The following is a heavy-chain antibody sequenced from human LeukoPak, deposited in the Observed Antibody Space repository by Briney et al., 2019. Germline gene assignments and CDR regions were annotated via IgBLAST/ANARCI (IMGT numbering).Heavy chain of an antibody. Sequence: ASVKVSCKASGYTFTSYDINWARQATGQGLEWMGWMNPNSGNTGYAQKFQGRVTMTRNTSISTAYMELSSLRSEDTAVYYCARGDWTVVVPAVYYYYGMDVWGQGTTVTVSS. V-gene: IGHV1-8*01. J-gene: IGHJ6*02. D-gene: IGHD2-2*01. CDR1: GYTFTSYD. CDR3: ARGDWTVVVPAVYYYYGMDV. CDR2: MNPNSGNT.